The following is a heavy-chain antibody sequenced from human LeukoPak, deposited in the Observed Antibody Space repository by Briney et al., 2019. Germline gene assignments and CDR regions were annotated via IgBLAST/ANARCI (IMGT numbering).Heavy chain of an antibody. J-gene: IGHJ4*02. CDR3: ARAYGGNSGGNY. D-gene: IGHD4-23*01. Sequence: SETLSLTCAVYGGSFSGYYWSWIRQPPGKGLEWIGEINHSGSTNYNPSLKSRVTISVDTSKNQFSLKLSSVTAADTAVYYCARAYGGNSGGNYWGQGTLVTVSS. CDR1: GGSFSGYY. V-gene: IGHV4-34*01. CDR2: INHSGST.